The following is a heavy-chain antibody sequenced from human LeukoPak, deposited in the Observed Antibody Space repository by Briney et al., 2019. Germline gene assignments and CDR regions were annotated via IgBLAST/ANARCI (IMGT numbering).Heavy chain of an antibody. D-gene: IGHD1-26*01. Sequence: SQTLSLTCTVSGGSISSGSYYWSWIRQPPGKGLEWIGYIHYTGSTNYNASLKSRVTISVDTSKNQFSLRLTSVTAADTAIYYCARGLLGATRAFDMWGQGTMVIVSS. V-gene: IGHV4-61*01. J-gene: IGHJ3*02. CDR2: IHYTGST. CDR3: ARGLLGATRAFDM. CDR1: GGSISSGSYY.